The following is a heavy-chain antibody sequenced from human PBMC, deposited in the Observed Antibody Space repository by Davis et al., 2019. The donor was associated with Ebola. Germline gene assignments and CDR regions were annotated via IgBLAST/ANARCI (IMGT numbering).Heavy chain of an antibody. V-gene: IGHV4-30-2*03. CDR2: VSDRGRS. CDR1: GGTIGSSSYS. D-gene: IGHD1-26*01. Sequence: PSETLSLTCAVSGGTIGSSSYSWTWIRQAPGKGLEWIGYVSDRGRSYYNPSLKSRVTISLDTSRNQFSLKLSSVTAADTAVYFCARHSATYRKYFDYWGQGTLVTVSS. CDR3: ARHSATYRKYFDY. J-gene: IGHJ4*02.